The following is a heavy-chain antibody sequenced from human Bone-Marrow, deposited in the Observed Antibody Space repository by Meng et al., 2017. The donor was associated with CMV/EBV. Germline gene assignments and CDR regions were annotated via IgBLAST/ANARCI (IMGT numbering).Heavy chain of an antibody. J-gene: IGHJ4*02. CDR1: GYTFTSYD. Sequence: ASVKVSCKASGYTFTSYDINWVRQATGQGLEWMGWMNPNSGNTGYAQKFQGRVTITRNTSISTAYMEMSSLRSDDTAVYFCARCGLRSSTSCYSEFDYWGQGTLVTVSS. D-gene: IGHD2-2*02. CDR2: MNPNSGNT. CDR3: ARCGLRSSTSCYSEFDY. V-gene: IGHV1-8*03.